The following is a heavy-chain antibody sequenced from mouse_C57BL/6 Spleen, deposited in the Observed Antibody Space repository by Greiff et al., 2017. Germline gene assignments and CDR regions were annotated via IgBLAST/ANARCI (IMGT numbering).Heavy chain of an antibody. CDR3: ARGGDLGQWFAY. D-gene: IGHD3-3*01. CDR2: IYPGDGDT. V-gene: IGHV1-80*01. CDR1: GYAFSSYW. J-gene: IGHJ3*01. Sequence: VKLQQSGAELVKPGASVKISCKASGYAFSSYWMNWVKQRPGKGLEWIGQIYPGDGDTNYNGKFKGKATLTADKSSSTAYMQLSSLTSEDSAVYFCARGGDLGQWFAYWGQGTLVTVSA.